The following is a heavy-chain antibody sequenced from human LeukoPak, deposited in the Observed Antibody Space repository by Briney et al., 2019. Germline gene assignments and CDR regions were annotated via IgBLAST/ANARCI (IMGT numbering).Heavy chain of an antibody. CDR1: GCTFSSYA. Sequence: GESLTLTCTASGCTFSSYAMSWVRQPPGKGLEWVSAINGSGGSTYNPDSVKGRFTISRDNSKNTLYLQMNSLRAEDTAVYYCAKGNYDFWSGEAYYFDYWGQGTLVTVSS. V-gene: IGHV3-23*01. CDR2: INGSGGST. D-gene: IGHD3-3*01. J-gene: IGHJ4*02. CDR3: AKGNYDFWSGEAYYFDY.